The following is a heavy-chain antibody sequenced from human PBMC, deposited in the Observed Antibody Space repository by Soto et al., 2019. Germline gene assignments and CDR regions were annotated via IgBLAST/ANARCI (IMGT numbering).Heavy chain of an antibody. CDR3: AREGVSSVGFDY. CDR2: IYYIGNT. CDR1: GGSVNSGDYY. J-gene: IGHJ4*02. D-gene: IGHD3-10*01. V-gene: IGHV4-61*08. Sequence: QVQLQESGPGLVKPSETLSLTCGVSGGSVNSGDYYWTWIRQPPGKGLEWSGYIYYIGNTNSNPSLKSRVTMSLDPSKNQFSLQLTSVTAADTAVYYCAREGVSSVGFDYWGQGTLVTLSS.